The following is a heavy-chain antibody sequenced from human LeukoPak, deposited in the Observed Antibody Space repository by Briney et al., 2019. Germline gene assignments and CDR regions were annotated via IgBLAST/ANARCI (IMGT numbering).Heavy chain of an antibody. J-gene: IGHJ3*01. CDR2: IYYSGST. CDR1: GVSMSSYY. V-gene: IGHV4-59*01. CDR3: ARGGLIRGTLNSLIAFDL. Sequence: SETLSLTCTVSGVSMSSYYWSWLRQPPGKGLEWSGYIYYSGSTNYNPSLKSRVTISVDTSKNQFSLELSSVTAADTAVYYCARGGLIRGTLNSLIAFDLWGQGIMVTVSS. D-gene: IGHD3-10*01.